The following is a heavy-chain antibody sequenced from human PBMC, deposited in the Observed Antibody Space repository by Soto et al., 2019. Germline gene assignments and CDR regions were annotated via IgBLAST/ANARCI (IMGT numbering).Heavy chain of an antibody. V-gene: IGHV2-5*01. D-gene: IGHD2-15*01. CDR3: AYRRDIVVVVAASGAFDI. CDR1: GFSLSTSGVG. CDR2: IYWNDDK. Sequence: SGPTLVNPTQTLTLTCTFSGFSLSTSGVGVGWIRQPPGKALEWLALIYWNDDKRYSPSLKSRLTITKDTSKNQVVLTMTNMDPVDTATYYCAYRRDIVVVVAASGAFDIWGQGTMVTVSS. J-gene: IGHJ3*02.